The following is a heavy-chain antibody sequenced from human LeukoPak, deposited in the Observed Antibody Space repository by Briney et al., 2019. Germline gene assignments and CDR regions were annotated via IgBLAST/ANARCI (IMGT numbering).Heavy chain of an antibody. V-gene: IGHV3-15*01. D-gene: IGHD2-2*02. J-gene: IGHJ6*02. CDR2: IKSKTDGGTT. Sequence: GGSLRLSCAASGFTFSSYAMSWVRQAPGKGLEWVGRIKSKTDGGTTDYAAPVKGRFTISRDDSKNTLYLQMNSLKTEDTAVYYCTTDLRVPAAILYYYYYGMDVWGQGTTVTVSS. CDR1: GFTFSSYA. CDR3: TTDLRVPAAILYYYYYGMDV.